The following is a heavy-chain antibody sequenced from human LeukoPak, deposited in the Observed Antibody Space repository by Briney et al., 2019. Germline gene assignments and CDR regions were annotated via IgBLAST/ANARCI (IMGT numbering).Heavy chain of an antibody. D-gene: IGHD4-23*01. CDR3: AAGGILRPYYFDY. CDR1: GFTFSSYA. CDR2: ISGSGGST. Sequence: PGGSLRLSRAASGFTFSSYAMSWVRQAPGKGLEWVSAISGSGGSTYYADSVKGRFTISRDNSKNTLYLRMNSLRAEDTAVYYCAAGGILRPYYFDYWGQGTLVTVSS. J-gene: IGHJ4*02. V-gene: IGHV3-23*01.